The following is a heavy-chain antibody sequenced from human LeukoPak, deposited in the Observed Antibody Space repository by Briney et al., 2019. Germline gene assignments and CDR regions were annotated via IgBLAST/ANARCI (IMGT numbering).Heavy chain of an antibody. CDR2: INPNSGAT. J-gene: IGHJ4*02. CDR1: GYTFTGYY. V-gene: IGHV1-2*02. Sequence: ASVKVSCKASGYTFTGYYMHWVRQAPGQGLEWMGWINPNSGATNSAQMFQGRVSMTRDTSISTAYMELSRLTSNDTAVYYCARVTYYDSGDHRGGAYYFDYWGQGTLVTVSS. CDR3: ARVTYYDSGDHRGGAYYFDY. D-gene: IGHD3-22*01.